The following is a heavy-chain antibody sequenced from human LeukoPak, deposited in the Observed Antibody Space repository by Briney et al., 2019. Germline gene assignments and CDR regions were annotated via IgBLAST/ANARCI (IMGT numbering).Heavy chain of an antibody. CDR1: GGSISSYY. J-gene: IGHJ6*03. CDR3: ARLRHEMATIYYYYYMDV. D-gene: IGHD5-24*01. CDR2: IYTSGST. Sequence: SETLSLTCTVSGGSISSYYWSWLRQPPGKGLEWIGYIYTSGSTNYNPSLKSRVTISVDTSKNQFSLKLSSVTAADTAVYYCARLRHEMATIYYYYYMDVWGKGTTVTVSS. V-gene: IGHV4-4*09.